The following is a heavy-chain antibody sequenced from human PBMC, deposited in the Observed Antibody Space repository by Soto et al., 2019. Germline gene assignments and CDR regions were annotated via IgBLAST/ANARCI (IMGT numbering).Heavy chain of an antibody. Sequence: QVQLVQSGAEVKKPGSSVKVSCKASGGTFSSYAISWVRQAPGQGLEWMGGIIPIFGTANYAQKFQGRVTITADKSTSTAYMELSSLRSEDTVVYYCASSTYDSSGYYYNYYYYGMDVWGQGTTVTVSS. CDR3: ASSTYDSSGYYYNYYYYGMDV. D-gene: IGHD3-22*01. J-gene: IGHJ6*02. CDR2: IIPIFGTA. V-gene: IGHV1-69*06. CDR1: GGTFSSYA.